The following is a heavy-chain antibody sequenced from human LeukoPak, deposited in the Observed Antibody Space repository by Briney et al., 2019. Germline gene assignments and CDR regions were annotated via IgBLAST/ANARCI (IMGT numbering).Heavy chain of an antibody. V-gene: IGHV3-21*01. D-gene: IGHD3-3*01. CDR2: ISSSSDYI. CDR3: ARDRSEFTFDH. J-gene: IGHJ4*02. CDR1: GFTFSNYS. Sequence: PGGSLRLSCAASGFTFSNYSMNWVRQAPGKGLEWVSYISSSSDYIYYADSAEGRFTISRDNAKNSLYLQMNSLRAEDTAVYHCARDRSEFTFDHWGQGTLVTVSS.